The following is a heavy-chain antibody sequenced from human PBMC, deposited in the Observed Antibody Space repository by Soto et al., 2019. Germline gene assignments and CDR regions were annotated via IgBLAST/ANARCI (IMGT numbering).Heavy chain of an antibody. CDR2: INHSGST. V-gene: IGHV4-34*01. Sequence: QVQLQQWGAGLLKPSETLSLTCAVYGGSFSGYYWSWIRQPPGKGLEWIGEINHSGSTNYNPSLKSRVTISVDTSKNQFSLKLSSVTAADTAVYYCARVRYYDFWSRAGYFDLWGRGTLVTVSS. CDR3: ARVRYYDFWSRAGYFDL. J-gene: IGHJ2*01. D-gene: IGHD3-3*01. CDR1: GGSFSGYY.